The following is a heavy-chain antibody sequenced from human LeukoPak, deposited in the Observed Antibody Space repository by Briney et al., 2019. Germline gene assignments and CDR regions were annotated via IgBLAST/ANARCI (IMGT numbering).Heavy chain of an antibody. CDR2: ISASGSST. D-gene: IGHD5-24*01. CDR1: GFTFSSYA. J-gene: IGHJ5*02. CDR3: ARASDPWLQLT. Sequence: GGSLRLSCAASGFTFSSYAMSWVRQAPGKGLEWVSVISASGSSTYYADSVEGRFTISRDNAQTSLYLQMNSLRAEDTAVYYCARASDPWLQLTWGQGTLVTVSP. V-gene: IGHV3-23*01.